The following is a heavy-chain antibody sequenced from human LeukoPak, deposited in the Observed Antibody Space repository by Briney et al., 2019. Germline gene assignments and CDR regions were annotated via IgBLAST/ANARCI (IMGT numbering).Heavy chain of an antibody. J-gene: IGHJ4*02. Sequence: PSETLSLTCAVYGGSFSGYYWSWIRQPPGKGLEWIGEINHSGSTNYNPSLKSRVNISVDTSNDHFSLELSSVTAADTAVYYCAGINYSNYPFDYWGQGTLVTVSS. D-gene: IGHD4-11*01. V-gene: IGHV4-34*01. CDR1: GGSFSGYY. CDR2: INHSGST. CDR3: AGINYSNYPFDY.